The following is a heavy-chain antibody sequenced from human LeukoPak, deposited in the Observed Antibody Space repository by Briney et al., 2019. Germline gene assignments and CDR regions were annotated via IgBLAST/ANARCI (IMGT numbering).Heavy chain of an antibody. D-gene: IGHD1-26*01. Sequence: GGSLRLSCAASGFTFSSYWMSWVRQAPGKGLEWVANIKQDGSEKYYVDSVKGRFTISRDNAKNSLYLQMNSLRAEDTAVYYCARGHSGSYSGAFDIWGQGTMVTVSS. CDR1: GFTFSSYW. CDR3: ARGHSGSYSGAFDI. CDR2: IKQDGSEK. J-gene: IGHJ3*02. V-gene: IGHV3-7*01.